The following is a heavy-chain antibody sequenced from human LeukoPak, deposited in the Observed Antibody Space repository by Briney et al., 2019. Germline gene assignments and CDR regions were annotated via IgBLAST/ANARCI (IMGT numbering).Heavy chain of an antibody. CDR1: GGSISSYY. V-gene: IGHV4-4*07. CDR2: IYTSGST. Sequence: PSETLSLTCTVSGGSISSYYWSWIRQPPGKGLEWIGRIYTSGSTNYNPSLKSRVTMSVDTSKNQFSLKLSSVTAADTAVYYCARDKLIAARPFFSFDYWGQGTLVTVSS. CDR3: ARDKLIAARPFFSFDY. D-gene: IGHD6-6*01. J-gene: IGHJ4*02.